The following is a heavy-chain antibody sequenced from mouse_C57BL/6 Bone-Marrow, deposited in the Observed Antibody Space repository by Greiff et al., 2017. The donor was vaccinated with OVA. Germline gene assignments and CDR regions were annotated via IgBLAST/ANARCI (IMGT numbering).Heavy chain of an antibody. J-gene: IGHJ3*01. CDR3: ARGYSNYAWFAY. CDR2: IYIGNGYT. Sequence: EVQLQQSGAELVRPGSSVKMSCKTSGYTFTSYGINWVKQRPGQGLEWIGYIYIGNGYTEYNDKFKGKATLTSDTSSSTAYMQLSSLTSEDSAIYFCARGYSNYAWFAYWGQGTLVTVSA. D-gene: IGHD2-5*01. V-gene: IGHV1-58*01. CDR1: GYTFTSYG.